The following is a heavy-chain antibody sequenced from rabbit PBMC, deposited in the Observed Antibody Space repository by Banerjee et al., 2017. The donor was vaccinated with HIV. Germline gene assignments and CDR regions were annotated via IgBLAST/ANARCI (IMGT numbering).Heavy chain of an antibody. CDR2: IYAGSSGST. Sequence: QEQLEESGGDLVKPEGSLTLTCTASGFSFSSSYWICWVRQAPGKGLEWIACIYAGSSGSTYYATWAKGRFTISKTSSTTVTLQMTSLTAADTATYFCAKDYTGGSDYTNWYFDLWGPGTLVTVS. J-gene: IGHJ4*01. CDR1: GFSFSSSYW. CDR3: AKDYTGGSDYTNWYFDL. D-gene: IGHD8-1*01. V-gene: IGHV1S45*01.